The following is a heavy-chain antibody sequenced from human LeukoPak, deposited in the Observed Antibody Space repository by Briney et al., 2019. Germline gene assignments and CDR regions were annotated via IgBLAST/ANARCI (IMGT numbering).Heavy chain of an antibody. CDR3: ARGEYGGADY. CDR1: GGSISSYY. CDR2: IYYSGST. Sequence: SETLSLTCTVSGGSISSYYWSWIRQPPGKGLEWIGYIYYSGSTKYNPSLKSRATISVDTSKNQFSLKLNSVTAADTAVYYCARGEYGGADYWGQGALVTVSS. D-gene: IGHD3-16*01. V-gene: IGHV4-59*12. J-gene: IGHJ4*02.